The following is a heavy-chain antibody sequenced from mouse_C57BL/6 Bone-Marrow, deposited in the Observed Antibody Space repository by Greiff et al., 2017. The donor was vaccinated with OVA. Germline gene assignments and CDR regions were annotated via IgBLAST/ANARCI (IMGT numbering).Heavy chain of an antibody. D-gene: IGHD4-1*01. Sequence: QVQLQQPGAELVTPGASVKMSCKASGYTFTSYWITWVKQRPGQGLAWIGDIYPGSGSTNYNEKFKSKATLTVDTSSSTAYMQLSSLTSEDSAVYYCARRELGPEGYFDYWGQGTTLTVSS. V-gene: IGHV1-55*01. J-gene: IGHJ2*01. CDR1: GYTFTSYW. CDR3: ARRELGPEGYFDY. CDR2: IYPGSGST.